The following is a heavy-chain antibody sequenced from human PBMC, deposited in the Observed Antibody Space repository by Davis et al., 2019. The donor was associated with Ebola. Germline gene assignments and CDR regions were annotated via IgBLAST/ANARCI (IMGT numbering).Heavy chain of an antibody. Sequence: PSETLSLTCTVSGGSISSHYWSWIRQPPGKGLEWIGYIYYSGSTNYNPSLKSRVTISVDTSKNQFSLKLSSVTAADTAVYYCARGVTGAHFDYWGQGTLVTVSS. CDR3: ARGVTGAHFDY. CDR1: GGSISSHY. D-gene: IGHD2-21*02. V-gene: IGHV4-59*11. CDR2: IYYSGST. J-gene: IGHJ4*02.